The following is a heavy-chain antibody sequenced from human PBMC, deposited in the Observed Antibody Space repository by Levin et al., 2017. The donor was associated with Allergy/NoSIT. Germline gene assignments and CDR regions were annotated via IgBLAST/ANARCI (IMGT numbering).Heavy chain of an antibody. D-gene: IGHD2-15*01. V-gene: IGHV4-61*02. J-gene: IGHJ4*02. CDR2: IYTSGGT. CDR1: GASIGSGVYY. Sequence: SCTVSGASIGSGVYYWTWIRQAAGKGLEWIGRIYTSGGTNYNPSLKSRVTISLDTSQNQISLRLSSVTAADTAVYYCARAYCSGGSCSLDYWGQGTLVTVSS. CDR3: ARAYCSGGSCSLDY.